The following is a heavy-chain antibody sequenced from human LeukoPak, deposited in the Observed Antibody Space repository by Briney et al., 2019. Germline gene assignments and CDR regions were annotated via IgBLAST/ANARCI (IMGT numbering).Heavy chain of an antibody. CDR2: ISSSGSTI. J-gene: IGHJ5*02. D-gene: IGHD6-13*01. CDR1: GFNFSSYE. V-gene: IGHV3-48*03. Sequence: GGSLRLSCAASGFNFSSYEMKWVRQAPGKGLEWVSYISSSGSTIHYADSVKGRFTISRDNAKNSLYLQMNSLRAEDTAVYYCARSAAAVVYWFDPWGQGTLVTVSS. CDR3: ARSAAAVVYWFDP.